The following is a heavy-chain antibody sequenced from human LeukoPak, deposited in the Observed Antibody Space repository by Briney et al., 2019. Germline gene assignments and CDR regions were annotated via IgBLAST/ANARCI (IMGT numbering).Heavy chain of an antibody. CDR2: IKQDGSEK. CDR3: ARSPSRYSYGYGY. CDR1: KFTFSTSW. Sequence: EGSLRLSCAASKFTFSTSWMSWVRQAPGKGLEWVANIKQDGSEKYYVDSVKGRFTISRDNPKNSLYLQMNSLRAEDTAVYYCARSPSRYSYGYGYWGQGTLVTVSS. J-gene: IGHJ4*02. D-gene: IGHD5-18*01. V-gene: IGHV3-7*01.